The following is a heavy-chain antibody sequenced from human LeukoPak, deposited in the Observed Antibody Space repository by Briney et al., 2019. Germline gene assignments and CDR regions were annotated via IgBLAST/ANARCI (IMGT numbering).Heavy chain of an antibody. J-gene: IGHJ4*02. Sequence: SETLSLTCTVSGGSISSSSYYWGWIRQPPGKGLEWIGSINYSGRNYYNPSLKSRVTISVDTSNNQFSLKLSSVTAADTAVYYCWTRKIYYGADFWGQGTLVTVSS. CDR3: WTRKIYYGADF. CDR2: INYSGRN. D-gene: IGHD3-10*01. CDR1: GGSISSSSYY. V-gene: IGHV4-39*01.